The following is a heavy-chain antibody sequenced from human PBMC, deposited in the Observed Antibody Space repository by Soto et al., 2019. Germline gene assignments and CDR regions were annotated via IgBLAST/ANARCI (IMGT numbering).Heavy chain of an antibody. CDR2: MNPNSGNT. J-gene: IGHJ5*02. V-gene: IGHV1-8*01. CDR3: ARGYEGHYDFWRFDP. Sequence: QVQLVQSGAEVKKPGASVKVSCKASGYTFTSYDINWVRQATGQGLEWMGWMNPNSGNTGYAQKLQGRVTMTRNNSISTAYMELSSLRSEDTGVYYCARGYEGHYDFWRFDPWGQGTLVTVSS. CDR1: GYTFTSYD. D-gene: IGHD3-3*01.